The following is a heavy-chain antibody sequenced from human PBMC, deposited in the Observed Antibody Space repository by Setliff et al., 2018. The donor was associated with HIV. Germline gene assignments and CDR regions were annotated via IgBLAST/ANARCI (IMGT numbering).Heavy chain of an antibody. CDR3: VRDRDWAFDY. Sequence: GGSLRLSCVASGFTFNSYWMYWVRQAPGKGLVCVSRVNNDGTDTIYADSVKGRFTISRDNAKSTVYLQMGSLSADDTAVYYCVRDRDWAFDYWGQGILVTVSS. J-gene: IGHJ4*02. V-gene: IGHV3-74*01. CDR1: GFTFNSYW. D-gene: IGHD3-9*01. CDR2: VNNDGTDT.